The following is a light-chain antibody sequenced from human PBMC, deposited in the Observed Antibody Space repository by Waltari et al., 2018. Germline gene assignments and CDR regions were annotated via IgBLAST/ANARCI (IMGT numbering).Light chain of an antibody. CDR2: DAS. V-gene: IGKV3-20*01. Sequence: EIVLTQSPGTLSSSPGERATLSCRATQRVSSNYLAWYQQKPGQAPRLLIYDASNRATGIPDRFSGSGSGTDFTLTIIRLEPEDFAVYYCQQYGSSPLTFGGGTKVEIK. J-gene: IGKJ4*01. CDR1: QRVSSNY. CDR3: QQYGSSPLT.